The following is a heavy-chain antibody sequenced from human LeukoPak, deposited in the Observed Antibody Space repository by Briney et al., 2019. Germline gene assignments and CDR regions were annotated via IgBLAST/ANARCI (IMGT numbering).Heavy chain of an antibody. J-gene: IGHJ4*02. Sequence: PGGSLRLSCVASGLTFSGQWMNWVRQAPGKGLEWISFISSSVGTIFYADSVKGRFTISRDNAKNSLYLQMNSLRVEDTAVYYCARGWGYAKVDYWGQGTLVTVSS. CDR3: ARGWGYAKVDY. CDR1: GLTFSGQW. V-gene: IGHV3-48*04. CDR2: ISSSVGTI. D-gene: IGHD5-18*01.